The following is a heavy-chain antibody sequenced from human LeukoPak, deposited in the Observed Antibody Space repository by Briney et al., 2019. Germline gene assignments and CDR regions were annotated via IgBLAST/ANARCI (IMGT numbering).Heavy chain of an antibody. CDR1: GYTFTSYG. CDR2: ISAYNGNT. V-gene: IGHV1-18*01. Sequence: ASVKVSCKASGYTFTSYGISWVRQAPGQGLEWMGWISAYNGNTNYAQKLQGRVTMTTDTSTSTAYMELRSLRSDDTAVYYCARDYWMGDDYGDYLRQPFDYWGQRTLVTVSS. D-gene: IGHD4-17*01. CDR3: ARDYWMGDDYGDYLRQPFDY. J-gene: IGHJ4*02.